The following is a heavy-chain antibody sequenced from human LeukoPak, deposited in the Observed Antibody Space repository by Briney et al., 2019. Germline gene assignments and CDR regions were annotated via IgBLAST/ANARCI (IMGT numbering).Heavy chain of an antibody. Sequence: GGSLRLSCAASGFTFSKYWMLWVRQAPGKGLESVSRINTDGTVTTYPDSVKGRFTVSRDNADNTMFLQMNSVRDEDTAVYYCATKQWLAPPPDSWGQGTPVTVSS. J-gene: IGHJ5*02. V-gene: IGHV3-74*01. D-gene: IGHD6-19*01. CDR3: ATKQWLAPPPDS. CDR2: INTDGTVT. CDR1: GFTFSKYW.